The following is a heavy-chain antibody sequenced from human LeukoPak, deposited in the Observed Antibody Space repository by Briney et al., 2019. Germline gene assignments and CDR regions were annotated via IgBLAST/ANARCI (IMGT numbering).Heavy chain of an antibody. V-gene: IGHV3-48*01. CDR3: VRQFAS. J-gene: IGHJ4*02. CDR2: VSGSGSTV. CDR1: GFTFGDHI. Sequence: PGGFLRLSCAASGFTFGDHIMNWVRQLPGKRLEWVAYVSGSGSTVYYADSVKCRFTVSRDNGKSSLYLQMNSLRVEDTALYYCVRQFASWGQGTLVTVSS.